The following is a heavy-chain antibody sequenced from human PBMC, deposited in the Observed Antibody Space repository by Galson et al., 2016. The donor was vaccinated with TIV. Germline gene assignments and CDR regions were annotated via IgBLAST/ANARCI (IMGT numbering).Heavy chain of an antibody. Sequence: SVKVSCKASGYTFLSYDINWVRQAPGQGLEWMGWMSPHSGNTGYSQKFLGRVSMTRNMSISTAYMELSSLRSEDTAVYYCARGAYGSYYYGLGNWGQGTTVTVSS. J-gene: IGHJ6*02. CDR3: ARGAYGSYYYGLGN. V-gene: IGHV1-8*01. CDR1: GYTFLSYD. D-gene: IGHD4-17*01. CDR2: MSPHSGNT.